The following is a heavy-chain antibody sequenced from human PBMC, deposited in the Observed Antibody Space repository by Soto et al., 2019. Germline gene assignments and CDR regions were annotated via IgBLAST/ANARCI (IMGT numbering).Heavy chain of an antibody. V-gene: IGHV4-39*03. CDR3: PTSQTGYNWTYFEH. CDR2: VFYTGFT. CDR1: GGSISGSYYY. J-gene: IGHJ4*02. Sequence: PSETLSLTCAVSGGSISGSYYYWGWLRQSPGKGPEWIGSVFYTGFTSYTPSLESRVSVSVDTSKHQFSLKVSGVYAADTAVYYCPTSQTGYNWTYFEHWGQGALVTVSS. D-gene: IGHD1-20*01.